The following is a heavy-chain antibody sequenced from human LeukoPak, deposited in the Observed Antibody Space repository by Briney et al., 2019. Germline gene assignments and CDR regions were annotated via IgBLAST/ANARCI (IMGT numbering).Heavy chain of an antibody. CDR1: GFTFSSYS. Sequence: GGSLRLFCAASGFTFSSYSMNWVRQAPGKGLEWVSSISSSSSYIYYADSVKGRFTISRDNAKNSLYLQMNSLRAEDTAVYYCARDPGSGSYTYYFDYWGQGTLVTVSS. D-gene: IGHD1-26*01. V-gene: IGHV3-21*01. CDR3: ARDPGSGSYTYYFDY. J-gene: IGHJ4*02. CDR2: ISSSSSYI.